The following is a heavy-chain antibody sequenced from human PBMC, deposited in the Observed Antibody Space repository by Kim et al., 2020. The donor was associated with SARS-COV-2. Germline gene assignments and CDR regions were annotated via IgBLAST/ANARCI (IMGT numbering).Heavy chain of an antibody. CDR2: IKPDGSDK. CDR3: VRGEWADY. J-gene: IGHJ4*02. D-gene: IGHD2-8*01. Sequence: GGSLRLSCAASGFTFGHYWMTWVRQIPGKGLEWVANIKPDGSDKDYVDSVKGRFTISRDNVKNSLYLQMNSLRAEDTALYYCVRGEWADYWGQGTLVTVS. V-gene: IGHV3-7*01. CDR1: GFTFGHYW.